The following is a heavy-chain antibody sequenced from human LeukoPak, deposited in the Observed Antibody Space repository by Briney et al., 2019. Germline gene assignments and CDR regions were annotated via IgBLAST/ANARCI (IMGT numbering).Heavy chain of an antibody. J-gene: IGHJ3*02. CDR2: INPNSGGT. D-gene: IGHD3-22*01. CDR1: GYTFTGYY. V-gene: IGHV1-2*02. CDR3: ARPYFYDRFGAFDI. Sequence: ASVKVSCKASGYTFTGYYMHWVRQAPGQGLEWMGWINPNSGGTNYAQKFQGRVTMTRDTSISTAYMELSRLRSDDTALYFCARPYFYDRFGAFDIWGQGTMVTVSS.